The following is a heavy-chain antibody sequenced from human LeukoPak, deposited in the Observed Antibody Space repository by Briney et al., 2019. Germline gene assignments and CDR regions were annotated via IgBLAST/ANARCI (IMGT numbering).Heavy chain of an antibody. CDR1: GFTFNSYA. V-gene: IGHV3-23*01. CDR2: ISGSGTST. CDR3: AKDLDAGSSWYDFDY. Sequence: PGGSLKLSCAASGFTFNSYAMSWVRQAPGKGLEWVSGISGSGTSTRYADSVKGRFTIFRDNSKNTLFLQMNSLRAEDSATYYCAKDLDAGSSWYDFDYWGQGTLVTVSS. D-gene: IGHD6-13*01. J-gene: IGHJ4*02.